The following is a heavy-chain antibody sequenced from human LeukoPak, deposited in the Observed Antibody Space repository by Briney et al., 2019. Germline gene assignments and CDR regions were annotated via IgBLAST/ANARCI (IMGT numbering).Heavy chain of an antibody. D-gene: IGHD3-22*01. CDR1: GYTFTSYD. CDR2: MNPNSGNT. V-gene: IGHV1-8*03. J-gene: IGHJ5*02. CDR3: ARGTYDSSGYYSDWFDP. Sequence: ASVKVSCKASGYTFTSYDINWVRQATGQGLEWMGWMNPNSGNTGYAQKFQGRVTITRNTSISTAYMELSSLRSEDTAVYYCARGTYDSSGYYSDWFDPWGQGTPVTVSS.